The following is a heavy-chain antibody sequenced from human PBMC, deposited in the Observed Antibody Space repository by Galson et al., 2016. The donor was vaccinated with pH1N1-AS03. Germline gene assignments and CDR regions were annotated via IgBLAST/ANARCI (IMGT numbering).Heavy chain of an antibody. CDR1: GYTFSSYG. V-gene: IGHV1-18*04. J-gene: IGHJ3*02. D-gene: IGHD1-26*01. CDR2: ITAYNGNS. Sequence: SVKVSCKASGYTFSSYGISWVRQAPGQGLEWMGWITAYNGNSNYAQKLQGRLTMTTDTSTSTAYMALRSLRSDEPAVYYCARDQGSVRTTRDFDIWGQGTMVTVSS. CDR3: ARDQGSVRTTRDFDI.